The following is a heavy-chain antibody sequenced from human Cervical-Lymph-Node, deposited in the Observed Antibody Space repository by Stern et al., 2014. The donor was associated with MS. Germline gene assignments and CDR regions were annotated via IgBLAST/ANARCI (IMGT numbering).Heavy chain of an antibody. CDR2: IDWDDDR. CDR1: GFSLGTNGMC. D-gene: IGHD6-19*01. V-gene: IGHV2-70*15. Sequence: QVTLRESGPALVKPTQTLTLTCTFSGFSLGTNGMCVSWIRQPPGKALEWLARIDWDDDRYYSTSLRTRLTISKDTSKNQVVLTMTNVDPVDTATYYCAREARYSSGWTPPDYWGRGTLVTVSS. CDR3: AREARYSSGWTPPDY. J-gene: IGHJ4*02.